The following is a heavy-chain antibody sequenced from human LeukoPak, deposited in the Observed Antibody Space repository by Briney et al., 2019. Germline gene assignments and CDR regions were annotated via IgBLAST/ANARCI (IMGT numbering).Heavy chain of an antibody. CDR1: GFTFSSYA. D-gene: IGHD2-2*01. V-gene: IGHV3-23*01. CDR2: ISGSGGSS. Sequence: GGSLRLSCAASGFTFSSYAMSWVRQAPGKGLEWVSAISGSGGSSYYADSVKGRFTISRDNAKNSLYLQMNSLRAEDTAVYYCARWDIVVVPAARKSRRYFDYWGQGTLVTVSS. CDR3: ARWDIVVVPAARKSRRYFDY. J-gene: IGHJ4*02.